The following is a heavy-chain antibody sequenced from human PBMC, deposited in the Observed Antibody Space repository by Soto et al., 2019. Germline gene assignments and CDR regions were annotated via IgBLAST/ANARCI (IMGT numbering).Heavy chain of an antibody. J-gene: IGHJ6*02. D-gene: IGHD5-12*01. CDR3: ARDNGGYGNYYYYGMDV. Sequence: GASVKVSCTASGGIFSSYAISWVRQAPGQGLEWMGGIIPIFGTANYAQKFQGRVTITADESTSTAYMELSSLRSEDTAVYYCARDNGGYGNYYYYGMDVWGQGTTVTVSS. CDR1: GGIFSSYA. V-gene: IGHV1-69*13. CDR2: IIPIFGTA.